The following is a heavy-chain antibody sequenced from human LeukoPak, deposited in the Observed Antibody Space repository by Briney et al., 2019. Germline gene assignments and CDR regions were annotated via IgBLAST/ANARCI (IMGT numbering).Heavy chain of an antibody. Sequence: ASVKVSCKASGYTFISYGISWVRQATGQGLEWMGWMNPNSGDTGYAQKFQGRVTMTRNTSINTAYMELSSLRSEDTAVYYCARDPRGYYDSSGYYYPLWEFDYWGQGTLVTVSS. CDR1: GYTFISYG. D-gene: IGHD3-22*01. V-gene: IGHV1-8*02. J-gene: IGHJ4*02. CDR3: ARDPRGYYDSSGYYYPLWEFDY. CDR2: MNPNSGDT.